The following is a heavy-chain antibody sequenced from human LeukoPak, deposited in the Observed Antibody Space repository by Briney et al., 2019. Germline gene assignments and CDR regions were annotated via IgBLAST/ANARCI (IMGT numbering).Heavy chain of an antibody. CDR1: GGSISSYY. CDR2: IYSGGST. CDR3: ARDGRPAGTGFDY. J-gene: IGHJ4*02. V-gene: IGHV4-4*07. Sequence: SETLSLTCTVSGGSISSYYWSWIRQPAGKGLEWIGRIYSGGSTNYNPSLKSRVTISVDTSKNQFSLKLSSATAADTAVYYCARDGRPAGTGFDYWGQGTLVTVSS. D-gene: IGHD6-13*01.